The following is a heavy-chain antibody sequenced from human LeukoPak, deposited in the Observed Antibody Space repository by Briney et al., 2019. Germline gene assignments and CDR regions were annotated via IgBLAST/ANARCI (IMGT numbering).Heavy chain of an antibody. CDR2: IYTSGST. V-gene: IGHV4-61*02. CDR1: GGSISSGSYY. Sequence: SQTLSLTCTVSGGSISSGSYYWSWIRQPAGEGLEWIGRIYTSGSTNYNPSLKSRVTISVDTSKNQFSLKLSSVTAADTAVYYCARTLIVVVPAAMEAFDIWGQGTMVTVSS. J-gene: IGHJ3*02. CDR3: ARTLIVVVPAAMEAFDI. D-gene: IGHD2-2*01.